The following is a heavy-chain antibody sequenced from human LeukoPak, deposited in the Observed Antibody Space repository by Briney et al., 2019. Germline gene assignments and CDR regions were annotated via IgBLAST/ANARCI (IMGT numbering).Heavy chain of an antibody. CDR2: ISGSGGTT. D-gene: IGHD5-12*01. J-gene: IGHJ6*02. CDR1: GFTFSSYA. V-gene: IGHV3-23*01. Sequence: GGSLRLSCAASGFTFSSYAMSWVRQAPGKGLEWVSAISGSGGTTYYADSVKSRFTISRDNSKNTLYLQMNSLRAEDTAVYYCAKELFPLIVATDYYYYGMDGWGQGTTVTVS. CDR3: AKELFPLIVATDYYYYGMDG.